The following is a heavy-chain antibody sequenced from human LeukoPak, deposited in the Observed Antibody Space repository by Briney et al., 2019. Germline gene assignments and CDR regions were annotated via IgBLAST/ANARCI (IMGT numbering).Heavy chain of an antibody. V-gene: IGHV1-46*01. J-gene: IGHJ4*02. CDR1: GYTFTSYY. CDR3: ARFAVHRRLAVNGQFGLDY. CDR2: INPSGGTT. Sequence: ASVKVSCKASGYTFTSYYMHWVRQAPGQGLEWMGVINPSGGTTNYAQKFQGRITMTRDTSTRTVYMELSSLRSEDTAVYYCARFAVHRRLAVNGQFGLDYWGQGTLVTVSS. D-gene: IGHD6-19*01.